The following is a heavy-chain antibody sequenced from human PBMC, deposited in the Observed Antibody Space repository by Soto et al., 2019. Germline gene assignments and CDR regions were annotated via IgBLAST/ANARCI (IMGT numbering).Heavy chain of an antibody. CDR2: INWNGGST. J-gene: IGHJ4*02. CDR1: GFTFDDYG. D-gene: IGHD3-16*02. CDR3: AKGESGDYIWGSYRFWYYFDY. V-gene: IGHV3-20*04. Sequence: GGSLRLSCAASGFTFDDYGMSWVRQAPGKGLEWVSGINWNGGSTYYADSVKGRFTISRDNSKNTLYLQMNSLRAEDTAVYYCAKGESGDYIWGSYRFWYYFDYWGQGTLVTVSS.